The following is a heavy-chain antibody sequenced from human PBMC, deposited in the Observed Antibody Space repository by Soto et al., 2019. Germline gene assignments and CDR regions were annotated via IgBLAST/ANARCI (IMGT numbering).Heavy chain of an antibody. CDR3: ARVDCSGGSCYSRWAWFDL. J-gene: IGHJ5*02. V-gene: IGHV4-59*01. D-gene: IGHD2-15*01. CDR1: GGSISSYY. CDR2: IYYSGST. Sequence: SETLSLTCTVSGGSISSYYWSWIRQPPGKGLEWIGYIYYSGSTNYNPSLKSRVTISVDTSKNQFSLKLSSVTAADTAVYYCARVDCSGGSCYSRWAWFDLWGQGTLVTVSS.